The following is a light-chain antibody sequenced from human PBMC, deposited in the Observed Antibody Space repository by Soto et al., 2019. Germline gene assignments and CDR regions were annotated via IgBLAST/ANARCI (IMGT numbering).Light chain of an antibody. CDR1: QSFSSN. J-gene: IGKJ2*01. CDR2: GAS. V-gene: IGKV3-15*01. CDR3: QQYNYWPPMYT. Sequence: EIVMTQSPATLSVSPGERATLSCRASQSFSSNLAWYQQKPGQAPRLLIYGASTTATGIPARFSGSGSGTEFTLTLSSLQSEDFAVYYCQQYNYWPPMYTFGQGTKLEIK.